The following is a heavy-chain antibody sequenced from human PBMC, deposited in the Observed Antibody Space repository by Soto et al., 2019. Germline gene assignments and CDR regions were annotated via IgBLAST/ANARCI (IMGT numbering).Heavy chain of an antibody. CDR2: IYYSGST. V-gene: IGHV4-59*01. D-gene: IGHD6-13*01. Sequence: SETLSLTCTVSGGSISSYYWSWIRQPPGKGLEWIGYIYYSGSTNYNPSLKSRVTISVDTSKNQFSLKLSSVTAADTAVYYCARKSSSSWSNWFDPWGQGTLVTVS. CDR1: GGSISSYY. J-gene: IGHJ5*02. CDR3: ARKSSSSWSNWFDP.